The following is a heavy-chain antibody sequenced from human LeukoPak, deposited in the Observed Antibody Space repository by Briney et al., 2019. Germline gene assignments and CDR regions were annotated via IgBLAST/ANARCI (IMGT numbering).Heavy chain of an antibody. D-gene: IGHD4-23*01. CDR1: GFTFSSYS. CDR3: VKADPYGGNSRGAFDI. Sequence: PGGSLRLSCAASGFTFSSYSMNWVRQAPGKGLEWVSSISSSSSYIYYADSVKGRFTISRDNAKNSLYLQMNSLRAEDTAVYYCVKADPYGGNSRGAFDIWGQGTMVTVSS. J-gene: IGHJ3*02. V-gene: IGHV3-21*01. CDR2: ISSSSSYI.